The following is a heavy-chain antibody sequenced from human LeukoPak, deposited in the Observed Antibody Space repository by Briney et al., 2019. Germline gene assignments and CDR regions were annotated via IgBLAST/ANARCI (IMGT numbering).Heavy chain of an antibody. CDR3: AREYMGSYDI. CDR1: EFTFSGTW. D-gene: IGHD3-10*01. CDR2: IVQDGSEM. J-gene: IGHJ3*02. V-gene: IGHV3-7*01. Sequence: GGSLRLSCAASEFTFSGTWMSRVRQAPGKGLEWVANIVQDGSEMYYVDSVKGRFTVSRDNAKNSMYVQMNSLRVEDTAVYYCAREYMGSYDIWGQGTMVTVSS.